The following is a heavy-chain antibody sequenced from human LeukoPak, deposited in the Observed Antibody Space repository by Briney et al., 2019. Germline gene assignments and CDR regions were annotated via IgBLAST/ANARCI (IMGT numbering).Heavy chain of an antibody. V-gene: IGHV4-59*01. J-gene: IGHJ4*02. CDR3: ARLTTVTAPRLDY. CDR1: GGSISSYY. CDR2: IYYSGST. D-gene: IGHD4-17*01. Sequence: SETLSLTCTVSGGSISSYYWRWIRQPPGKGLEWIGYIYYSGSTNYNPSLKSRVTISLDTSKNQFSLKLSSVTAADTAVYYCARLTTVTAPRLDYWGQGTLVTVSS.